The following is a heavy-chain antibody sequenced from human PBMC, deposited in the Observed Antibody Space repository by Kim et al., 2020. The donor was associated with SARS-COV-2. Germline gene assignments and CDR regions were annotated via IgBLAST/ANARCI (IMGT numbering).Heavy chain of an antibody. D-gene: IGHD1-26*01. CDR3: ARESRRGIVGATIPHVLDY. CDR2: INHSGST. J-gene: IGHJ4*02. V-gene: IGHV4-34*01. Sequence: SETLSLTCAVYGGSFSGYHWSWIRQPPGKGLEWIGEINHSGSTNYNPSLKSRVTISVDTSKNQFSLKLSSVTAADTAVYYCARESRRGIVGATIPHVLDYWGQGTLVTVSS. CDR1: GGSFSGYH.